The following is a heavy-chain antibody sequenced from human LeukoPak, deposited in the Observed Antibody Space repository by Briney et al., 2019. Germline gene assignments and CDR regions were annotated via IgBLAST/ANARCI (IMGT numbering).Heavy chain of an antibody. Sequence: GGSLRLSCAASGFTFSSYAMHRVRQAPGKGLEWVAVISYDGSNKYYADSVKGRFTISRNNSKNTLYLQMNSLRAEDTAVYYCATTYGGNPAYYFDYWGQGTLVTVSS. J-gene: IGHJ4*02. V-gene: IGHV3-30*01. D-gene: IGHD4-23*01. CDR2: ISYDGSNK. CDR3: ATTYGGNPAYYFDY. CDR1: GFTFSSYA.